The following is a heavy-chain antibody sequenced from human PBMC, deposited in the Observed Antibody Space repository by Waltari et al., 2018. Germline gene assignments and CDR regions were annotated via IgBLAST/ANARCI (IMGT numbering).Heavy chain of an antibody. CDR2: IKKDGGEK. CDR1: GFTLSYYW. V-gene: IGHV3-7*01. J-gene: IGHJ4*02. CDR3: ARDRGYCGGDCYKNLDS. D-gene: IGHD2-21*01. Sequence: EVQLVESGGGLVQPGGSLRLPGAAMGFTLSYYWMTGVGPAPGKGLEWVANIKKDGGEKYYVDSVKGRFTVSRDNAKNSLYLQMSSLRAEDTAVYYCARDRGYCGGDCYKNLDSWGQGTLVAVSS.